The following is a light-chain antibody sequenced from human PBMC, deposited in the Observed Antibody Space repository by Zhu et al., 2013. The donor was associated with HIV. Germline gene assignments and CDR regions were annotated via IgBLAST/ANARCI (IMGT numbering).Light chain of an antibody. J-gene: IGKJ5*01. CDR3: QRFNSRPH. Sequence: DIQMTQSPSSLSASVGDRVTITCRASQPTGIYLAWYQQKPGKVPNLLIYATSTLQSGVPSRFSGNGSGTDFTLTINSLQPEDVATYFCQRFNSRPHFGQGTRLDI. V-gene: IGKV1-27*01. CDR1: QPTGIY. CDR2: ATS.